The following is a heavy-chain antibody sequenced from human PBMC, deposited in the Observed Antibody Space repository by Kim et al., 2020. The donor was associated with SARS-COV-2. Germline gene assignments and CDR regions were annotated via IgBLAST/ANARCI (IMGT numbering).Heavy chain of an antibody. V-gene: IGHV4-39*01. Sequence: SETLSLTCIVSGGSISGSSYWWGWIRQPPGKGLEWIGSIFYSGTTHYNPSLTSRVTISVDTSRNQFSLSVSTATAADTAVCYCARQLGDGSWSLHDWGQGTLVTV. CDR2: IFYSGTT. CDR1: GGSISGSSYW. D-gene: IGHD1-26*01. CDR3: ARQLGDGSWSLHD. J-gene: IGHJ4*02.